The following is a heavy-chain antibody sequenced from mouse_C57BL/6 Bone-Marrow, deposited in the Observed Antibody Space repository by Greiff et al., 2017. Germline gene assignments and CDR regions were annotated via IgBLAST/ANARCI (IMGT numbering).Heavy chain of an antibody. CDR2: INPYNGDT. V-gene: IGHV1-20*01. CDR1: GYSFTGYF. Sequence: VQLQQSGPELVKPGDSVKISCTASGYSFTGYFMNWVMQSHGKSLEWIGRINPYNGDTFYNQQFKGKATLTVDKSSCTAHMELRILTSEDSAVYYCTRRGTTEGYWGQGTTLTVSS. J-gene: IGHJ2*01. CDR3: TRRGTTEGY. D-gene: IGHD1-1*01.